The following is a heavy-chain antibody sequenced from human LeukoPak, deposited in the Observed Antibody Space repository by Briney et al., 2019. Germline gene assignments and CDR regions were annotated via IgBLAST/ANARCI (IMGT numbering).Heavy chain of an antibody. D-gene: IGHD3-22*01. V-gene: IGHV4-39*01. CDR3: ARHDGDYYDSSGRPPLDY. Sequence: PSETLSLTCTVSGGFISSSSYYWGWIRQPPGKGLEWIGSIYYSGSTYYNPSLKSRVTISVDTSKNQFSLKLSSVTAADTAVYYCARHDGDYYDSSGRPPLDYWGQGTLVTVSS. J-gene: IGHJ4*02. CDR2: IYYSGST. CDR1: GGFISSSSYY.